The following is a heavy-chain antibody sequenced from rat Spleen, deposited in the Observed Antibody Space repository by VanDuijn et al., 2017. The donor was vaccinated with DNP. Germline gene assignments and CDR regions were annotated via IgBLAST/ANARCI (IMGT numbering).Heavy chain of an antibody. CDR2: VSATGSRT. CDR3: ERHSSVGNGSSGD. V-gene: IGHV5-7*01. J-gene: IGHJ2*01. CDR1: GFTFSNYY. D-gene: IGHD1-3*01. Sequence: EVQLVESEGGLVQPGGSLKLSCAASGFTFSNYYMAWVRQAPKKGLEWVATVSATGSRTYYLDSVKGRFTISRDNAESSLYLQMDSLRSEDTATYYCERHSSVGNGSSGDWGQGVMVTVSS.